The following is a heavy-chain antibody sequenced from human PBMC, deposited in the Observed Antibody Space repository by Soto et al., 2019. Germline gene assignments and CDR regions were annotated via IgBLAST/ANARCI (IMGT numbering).Heavy chain of an antibody. D-gene: IGHD5-12*01. Sequence: SVKVSCKASGGTFSSYTISWVRQAPGQGLEWMGRIIPILGIANYAQKFQGRVTITADKSTSTVYMELSSLRSEDTAVYYCARDRGYSGYERPKNWFDPWGQGTLVTVPS. V-gene: IGHV1-69*04. CDR2: IIPILGIA. CDR1: GGTFSSYT. CDR3: ARDRGYSGYERPKNWFDP. J-gene: IGHJ5*02.